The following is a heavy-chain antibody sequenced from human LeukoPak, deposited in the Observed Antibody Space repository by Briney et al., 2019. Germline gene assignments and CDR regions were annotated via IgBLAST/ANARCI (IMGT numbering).Heavy chain of an antibody. CDR1: GFTFAGYA. J-gene: IGHJ4*02. D-gene: IGHD1-14*01. CDR2: ISASGHNT. CDR3: GKGDPDHLSPIGY. V-gene: IGHV3-23*01. Sequence: GGSLRLSCAASGFTFAGYAMNWVRQAPGQGLEWVSGISASGHNTYYADSVKGRSTISRDNSKNTLHLQMNTLRVEDTAVYYCGKGDPDHLSPIGYRGQGTLVTVSS.